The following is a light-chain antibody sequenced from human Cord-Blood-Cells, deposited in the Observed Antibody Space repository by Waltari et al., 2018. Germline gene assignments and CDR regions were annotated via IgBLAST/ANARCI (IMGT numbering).Light chain of an antibody. CDR1: SSDVGGYNY. Sequence: QSALTQPASVSGSPGQSITISCTGTSSDVGGYNYVSWYQQHPGKAPKLMIYDVSKRPAGVSNRFSVSKSGHTASLTISGLQAEDEADYYCSSYTSSSTLVFGGGTKLTVL. CDR3: SSYTSSSTLV. J-gene: IGLJ3*02. V-gene: IGLV2-14*01. CDR2: DVS.